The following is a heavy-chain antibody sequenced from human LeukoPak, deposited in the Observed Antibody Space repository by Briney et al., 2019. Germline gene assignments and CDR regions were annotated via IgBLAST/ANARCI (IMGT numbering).Heavy chain of an antibody. D-gene: IGHD5-18*01. J-gene: IGHJ4*02. V-gene: IGHV3-23*01. Sequence: PGGSLRLSCAASGFTFSTYVMNWVRLAPGMGLEWLSGITGSDGNPYYADSVKGRFTIPRDNAKSTLYLQMDSLRAEDTALYYCARVRAFSSAFDFWGQGILVTVSS. CDR2: ITGSDGNP. CDR3: ARVRAFSSAFDF. CDR1: GFTFSTYV.